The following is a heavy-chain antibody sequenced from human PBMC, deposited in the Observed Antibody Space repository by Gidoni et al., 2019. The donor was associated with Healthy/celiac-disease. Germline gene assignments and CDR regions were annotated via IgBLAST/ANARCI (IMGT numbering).Heavy chain of an antibody. J-gene: IGHJ6*02. D-gene: IGHD2-15*01. CDR1: GGTFSSYA. CDR2: LIPIFGTA. Sequence: QVQLVQSGAEVKKPGSSVKVSCKASGGTFSSYALRWVRQAPGQGLEWMGGLIPIFGTANYEQKFQGRVTITADESTSTAYMELSSLRSEDTAVYYCARADLGDIVVVVAATGGYYYYYYGMDVWGQGTTVTVSS. CDR3: ARADLGDIVVVVAATGGYYYYYYGMDV. V-gene: IGHV1-69*01.